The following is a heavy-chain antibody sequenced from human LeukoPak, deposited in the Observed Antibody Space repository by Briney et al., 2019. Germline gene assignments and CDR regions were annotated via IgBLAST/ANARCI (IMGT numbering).Heavy chain of an antibody. CDR3: ARVSGSSGSY. V-gene: IGHV4-59*01. CDR1: SGSIGSYY. Sequence: PSETLSLTCTVSSGSIGSYYWSWIRQPPGKGLEWIGYIYYSGSTNYNPSLKSRVTISVDTSKNQFSLKLSSVTAADTAVYYCARVSGSSGSYWGQGTLVTVSS. CDR2: IYYSGST. D-gene: IGHD3-22*01. J-gene: IGHJ4*02.